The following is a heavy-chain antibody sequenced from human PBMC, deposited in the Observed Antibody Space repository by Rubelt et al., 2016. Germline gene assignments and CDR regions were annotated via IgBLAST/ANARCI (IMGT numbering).Heavy chain of an antibody. CDR2: IYYSGSN. CDR3: ARQVRVLYYSDY. CDR1: GGSISGYY. V-gene: IGHV4-59*08. Sequence: QVQLQESGPGLVKPSETLSLTCTVSGGSISGYYWSWIRQSPEKGLEWIGYIYYSGSNNYTPLLKSREPIQLDTTKNQFSRRRSLVTAADTAAYYCARQVRVLYYSDYWGQGTLVTVSS. J-gene: IGHJ4*02.